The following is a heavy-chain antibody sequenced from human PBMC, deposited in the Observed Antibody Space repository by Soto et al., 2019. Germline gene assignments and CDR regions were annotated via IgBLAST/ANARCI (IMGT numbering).Heavy chain of an antibody. CDR2: IRNKANSYAT. J-gene: IGHJ3*02. D-gene: IGHD1-1*01. CDR1: GFTFSGST. V-gene: IGHV3-73*01. Sequence: EVQLVESGGGLVQPGESLKLSCAASGFTFSGSTMHWVRQASGKGLEWVGRIRNKANSYATLYAASMKGRFTISRDDSKNTAYLQLDSLKTGDTAVYYCTTFYNGEALDIWGQGAMVSVSS. CDR3: TTFYNGEALDI.